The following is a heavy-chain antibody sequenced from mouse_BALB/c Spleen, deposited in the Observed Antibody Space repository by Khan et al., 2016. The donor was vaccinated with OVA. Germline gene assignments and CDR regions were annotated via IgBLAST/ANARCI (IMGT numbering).Heavy chain of an antibody. V-gene: IGHV3-2*02. Sequence: EVQLVESGPGLVKPSQSLSLTCTVTGYSITSGYGWNWIRQFPGNKLEWMGYISYSGSTNYNPSLKSRISITRDTSKSQFFLQLNSVTTDDTATYYCARTARIKYWGQGTTLTVSS. CDR3: ARTARIKY. CDR1: GYSITSGYG. D-gene: IGHD1-2*01. CDR2: ISYSGST. J-gene: IGHJ2*01.